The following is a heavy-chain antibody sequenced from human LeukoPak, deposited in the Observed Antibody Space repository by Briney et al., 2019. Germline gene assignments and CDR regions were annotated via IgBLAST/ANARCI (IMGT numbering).Heavy chain of an antibody. CDR1: GGTFSSYA. CDR3: ASQQQLAGRFDP. CDR2: IIPIFGTA. J-gene: IGHJ5*02. Sequence: SVKVSCKASGGTFSSYAISWVRQAPGQGLEWMGGIIPIFGTANYAQKFRGRVTITTDESTSTAYMELSSLRSEDTAVYYCASQQQLAGRFDPWGQGTLVTVSS. V-gene: IGHV1-69*05. D-gene: IGHD6-6*01.